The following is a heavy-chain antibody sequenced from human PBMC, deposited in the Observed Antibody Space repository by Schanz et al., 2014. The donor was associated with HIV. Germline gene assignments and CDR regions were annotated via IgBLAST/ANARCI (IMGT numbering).Heavy chain of an antibody. J-gene: IGHJ6*02. D-gene: IGHD1-26*01. CDR1: GFTFNSYG. Sequence: QVQLVESGGGVVQPGRSLRLSCAASGFTFNSYGMHWVRQAPGKGLEWVAVISYDGSRKHFADSVKGRLTISRDNSKNTLYLQMNSLRAEDTAVYYCAREREESIAYYYYGMDVWGQGTAVTVSS. V-gene: IGHV3-30*03. CDR2: ISYDGSRK. CDR3: AREREESIAYYYYGMDV.